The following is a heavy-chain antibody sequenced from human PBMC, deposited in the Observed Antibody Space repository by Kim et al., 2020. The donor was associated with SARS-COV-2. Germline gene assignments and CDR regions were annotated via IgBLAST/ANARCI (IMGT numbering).Heavy chain of an antibody. CDR1: GGSISSYY. J-gene: IGHJ6*02. D-gene: IGHD1-26*01. CDR2: IYYSGST. CDR3: ARGARAGGDYYYGMDV. Sequence: SETLSLTCTVSGGSISSYYWSWIRQPPGKGLEWIGYIYYSGSTNYNPSLKSRVTISVDTSKNQFSLKLSSVTAADTAVYYCARGARAGGDYYYGMDVWGQGTTVTVSS. V-gene: IGHV4-59*13.